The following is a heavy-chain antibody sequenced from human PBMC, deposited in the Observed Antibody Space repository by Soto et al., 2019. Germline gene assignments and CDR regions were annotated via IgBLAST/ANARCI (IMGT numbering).Heavy chain of an antibody. D-gene: IGHD1-26*01. CDR1: GGTFSSYA. Sequence: QVQLVQSGAEVKKPGSLVKVSCKASGGTFSSYAISWVRQAPGQGLEWMGGIIPIFGTANYAQKFQGRVTITADESTSTAYMELSSLRSEDTAVYYCARRREVGATGGYYGMDVWGQGTTVTVSS. CDR2: IIPIFGTA. CDR3: ARRREVGATGGYYGMDV. V-gene: IGHV1-69*01. J-gene: IGHJ6*02.